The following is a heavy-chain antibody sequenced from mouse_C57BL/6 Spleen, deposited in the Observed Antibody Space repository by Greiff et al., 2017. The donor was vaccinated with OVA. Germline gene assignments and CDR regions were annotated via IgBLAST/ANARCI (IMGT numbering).Heavy chain of an antibody. CDR2: IDPETGGT. Sequence: SGAELVRPGASVTLSCKASGYTFTDYEMHWVKQTPVHGLEWIGAIDPETGGTAYNQTFKGKAILTADKSSSTAYMELRSLTSEDSAVYYCTRDDDYDRSSYAMDYWGQGTSVTVSS. V-gene: IGHV1-15*01. CDR3: TRDDDYDRSSYAMDY. J-gene: IGHJ4*01. CDR1: GYTFTDYE. D-gene: IGHD2-4*01.